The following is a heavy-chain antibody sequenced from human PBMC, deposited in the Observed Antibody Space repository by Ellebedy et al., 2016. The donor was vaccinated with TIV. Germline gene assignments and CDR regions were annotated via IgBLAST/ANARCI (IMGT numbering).Heavy chain of an antibody. CDR2: MSSDGSDE. J-gene: IGHJ3*02. Sequence: GESLKISCAASKFSFNKYPMHWVRQAPGKGLEWVTFMSSDGSDEYYADSVKGRLHISRDNSKNTLYLQMNSLRPEDTAVYYCGGLDIWGQGTLVTVPS. CDR3: GGLDI. V-gene: IGHV3-30*04. CDR1: KFSFNKYP.